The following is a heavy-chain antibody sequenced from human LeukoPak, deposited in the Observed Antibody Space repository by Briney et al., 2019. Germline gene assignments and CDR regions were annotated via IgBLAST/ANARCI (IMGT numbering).Heavy chain of an antibody. V-gene: IGHV3-21*03. CDR3: ARASGGSYSYRDLDY. CDR1: GFIVSDKY. J-gene: IGHJ4*02. CDR2: ISGSSSYM. D-gene: IGHD1-26*01. Sequence: PGGSLRLSCAASGFIVSDKYMNWVRQAPGKGLEWVSSISGSSSYMYYADSVKGRFTISRDNAKNSVYLQMNGLRVDDTALYYCARASGGSYSYRDLDYWGQGTLVTVSS.